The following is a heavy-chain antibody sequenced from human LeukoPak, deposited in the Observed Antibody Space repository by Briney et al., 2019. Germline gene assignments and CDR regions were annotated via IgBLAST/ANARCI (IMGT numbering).Heavy chain of an antibody. CDR1: GFTFSTNA. Sequence: GGSLRLTCAASGFTFSTNAMTWVRQAPGKGLEWVAAISGSGDRTHYADSVKGRFTISRDNSKNTLFLQVNSLRAEDTAVYYCAKEQNSKGYYDYWGLGTLVTVSS. V-gene: IGHV3-23*01. J-gene: IGHJ4*02. CDR3: AKEQNSKGYYDY. CDR2: ISGSGDRT. D-gene: IGHD4-23*01.